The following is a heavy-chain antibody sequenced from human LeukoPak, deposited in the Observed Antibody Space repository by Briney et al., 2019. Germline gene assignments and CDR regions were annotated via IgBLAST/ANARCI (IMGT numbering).Heavy chain of an antibody. CDR1: GYTFTSYG. Sequence: ASVKVSCKASGYTFTSYGISWVRQAPGQGLEWMGWISAYNGNTNYAQKLQGRVTMTRDMSTSTVYMELSSLRSEDTAVYYCAKCGDPYYYYYYMDVWGKGTTVTISS. V-gene: IGHV1-18*01. J-gene: IGHJ6*03. D-gene: IGHD3-10*01. CDR2: ISAYNGNT. CDR3: AKCGDPYYYYYYMDV.